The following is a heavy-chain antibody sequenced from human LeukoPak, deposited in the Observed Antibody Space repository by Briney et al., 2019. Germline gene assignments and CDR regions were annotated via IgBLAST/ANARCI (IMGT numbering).Heavy chain of an antibody. D-gene: IGHD1-26*01. CDR1: GFAFSSYN. Sequence: PGGSLRLSCAASGFAFSSYNMNWVRQAPGKGLEWVSYISSGSDTIFYADSVKGRFTISRDNAKNSLYLQMNSLRAEDTAVYYCARAHYSGSFGYWGQGTLVTVSS. V-gene: IGHV3-48*01. CDR3: ARAHYSGSFGY. CDR2: ISSGSDTI. J-gene: IGHJ4*02.